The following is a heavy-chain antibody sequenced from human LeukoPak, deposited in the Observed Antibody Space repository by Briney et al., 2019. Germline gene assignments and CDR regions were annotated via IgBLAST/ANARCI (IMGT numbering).Heavy chain of an antibody. Sequence: ASVKVSCKVSGYTLTELSMHWVRQAPGKGLEWMGGFDPEDGETIYAQKFQGRVTMTEDTSTDTAYMELSSLRSEDTAVYYRATSAPGLWFGELLPVWWFDPWGQGTLVTVSS. D-gene: IGHD3-10*01. CDR1: GYTLTELS. CDR3: ATSAPGLWFGELLPVWWFDP. V-gene: IGHV1-24*01. J-gene: IGHJ5*02. CDR2: FDPEDGET.